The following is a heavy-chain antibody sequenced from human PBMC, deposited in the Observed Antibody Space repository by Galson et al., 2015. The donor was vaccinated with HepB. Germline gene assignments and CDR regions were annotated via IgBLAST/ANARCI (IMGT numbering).Heavy chain of an antibody. D-gene: IGHD3-3*01. CDR3: ARMLFWCGYYQADY. CDR1: GLPLGGRGMC. V-gene: IGHV2-70*01. Sequence: PALVILTPTLTLPCSLSGLPLGGRGMCVSWIRQPPGKALEWLALIDWDDDKYYSTSLKTRLTISKDNSKNQVVLTMTNMDPVDTATYYCARMLFWCGYYQADYWGQGTLVTVSS. CDR2: IDWDDDK. J-gene: IGHJ4*02.